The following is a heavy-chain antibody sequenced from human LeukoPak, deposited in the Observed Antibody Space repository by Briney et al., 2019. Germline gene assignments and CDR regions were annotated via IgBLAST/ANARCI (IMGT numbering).Heavy chain of an antibody. CDR1: GFTFSSYG. V-gene: IGHV3-30*03. D-gene: IGHD1-7*01. CDR2: ISYDGSNK. CDR3: ARSPTGITGTPDY. J-gene: IGHJ4*02. Sequence: PGGSLRLSCAASGFTFSSYGMHWVRQAPGKGLEWVAVISYDGSNKYYADSVKGRFTISRDNAKNSLYQQMNSLRAEDTAVYYCARSPTGITGTPDYWGQGTLVTVSS.